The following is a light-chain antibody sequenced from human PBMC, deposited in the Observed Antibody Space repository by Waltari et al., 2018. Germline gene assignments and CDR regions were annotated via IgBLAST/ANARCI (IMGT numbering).Light chain of an antibody. CDR3: STYSPSGTPYV. Sequence: QSALTQPASVSGSPGQSITISCTGTSGDIGRHNFVSWYQQHPGKAPRLMIFDVSNRPSGFSDRFSGSKSGNAASLTISWLHAEDEADYYCSTYSPSGTPYVFGTGTEVTVL. CDR1: SGDIGRHNF. CDR2: DVS. J-gene: IGLJ1*01. V-gene: IGLV2-14*03.